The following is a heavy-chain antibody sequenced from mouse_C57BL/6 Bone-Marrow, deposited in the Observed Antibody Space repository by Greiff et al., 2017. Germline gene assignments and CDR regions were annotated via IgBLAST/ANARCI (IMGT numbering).Heavy chain of an antibody. D-gene: IGHD3-2*02. CDR1: GYTFTSYW. Sequence: QVQLQQPGAELVRPGTSVKLSCKASGYTFTSYWMHWVKQRPGQGLEWIGVIDPSDSYTNYNQKFKGKATLTVDTSSSTAYMQLSSLTSEDSAVYYCARHGSGYLYAMDYWGQGTSVTVSS. CDR2: IDPSDSYT. CDR3: ARHGSGYLYAMDY. J-gene: IGHJ4*01. V-gene: IGHV1-59*01.